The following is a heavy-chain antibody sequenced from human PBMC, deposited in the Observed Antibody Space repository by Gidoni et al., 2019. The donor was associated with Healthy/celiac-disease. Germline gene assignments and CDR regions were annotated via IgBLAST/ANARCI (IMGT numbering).Heavy chain of an antibody. V-gene: IGHV3-30*04. Sequence: QVKLVESGGGVVQPGRSLRLSCAASGFTFNSYAMHWVRQAPGKGLEWVAVIGYDGTHKYYADSVKGRFTISRDNSKNTVYLQMNSLRAEDTAIYYCARGLWGQQLPLPEDYWGQGALVTVSS. J-gene: IGHJ4*02. CDR2: IGYDGTHK. D-gene: IGHD6-13*01. CDR1: GFTFNSYA. CDR3: ARGLWGQQLPLPEDY.